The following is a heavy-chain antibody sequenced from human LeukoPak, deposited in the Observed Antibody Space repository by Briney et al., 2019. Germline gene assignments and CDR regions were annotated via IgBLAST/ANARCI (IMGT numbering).Heavy chain of an antibody. Sequence: SQTLSLTCTVSGGSISCGDYYWRWIRQPPGKGLEWIGYIYYSGSTYYNPSLKSRVTISVDTSKNQFSLKLSSVTAADTAVYYCARDGPVLLWFGELYYGMDVWGQGTTVTVSS. V-gene: IGHV4-30-4*01. CDR2: IYYSGST. J-gene: IGHJ6*02. CDR1: GGSISCGDYY. CDR3: ARDGPVLLWFGELYYGMDV. D-gene: IGHD3-10*01.